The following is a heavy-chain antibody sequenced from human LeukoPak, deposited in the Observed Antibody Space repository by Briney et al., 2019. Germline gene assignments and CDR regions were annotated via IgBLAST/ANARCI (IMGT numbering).Heavy chain of an antibody. J-gene: IGHJ6*03. D-gene: IGHD3-10*01. Sequence: ASVKVSCKASGYTFTSYGISWVRQAPGQGLEWMGWISAYNGNTNYAQKLQGRVTMTTDTSTSTAYMELRSLRSDDTAVYYCARVPRRTEDYYGSGSWHYYYYYYMDVWGKGTTVTVSS. CDR3: ARVPRRTEDYYGSGSWHYYYYYYMDV. CDR1: GYTFTSYG. CDR2: ISAYNGNT. V-gene: IGHV1-18*01.